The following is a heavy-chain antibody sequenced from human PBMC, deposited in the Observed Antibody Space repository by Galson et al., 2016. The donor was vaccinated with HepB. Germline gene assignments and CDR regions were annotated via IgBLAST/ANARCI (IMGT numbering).Heavy chain of an antibody. Sequence: SCKASGGTFSSYTISWVRQAPGQGLEWMGGIIPILGTTNYAQKFHGRVTITADESTSVVYMELSSLRSEDSAVYYCARGRDYGDYLRPYDYWGQGTLVTVSS. CDR1: GGTFSSYT. D-gene: IGHD4-17*01. CDR3: ARGRDYGDYLRPYDY. J-gene: IGHJ4*02. CDR2: IIPILGTT. V-gene: IGHV1-69*01.